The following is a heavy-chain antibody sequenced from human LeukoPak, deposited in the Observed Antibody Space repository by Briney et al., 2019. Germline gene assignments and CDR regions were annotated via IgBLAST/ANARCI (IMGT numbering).Heavy chain of an antibody. V-gene: IGHV4-59*01. CDR3: ARAAQDTAMAADY. CDR2: IYYSGST. CDR1: GASISSYY. Sequence: WETLSLTCTVSGASISSYYWSWIRQPPGKGLEWLGYIYYSGSTSYNPSLMSRVTISVDTSKNQLSLKLSSVTAADTAVYYCARAAQDTAMAADYWGQGTLVTVSS. J-gene: IGHJ4*02. D-gene: IGHD5-18*01.